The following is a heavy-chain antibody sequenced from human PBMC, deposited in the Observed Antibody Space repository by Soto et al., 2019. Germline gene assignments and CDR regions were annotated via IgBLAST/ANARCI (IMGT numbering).Heavy chain of an antibody. CDR2: ISAYNGNT. D-gene: IGHD5-18*01. CDR3: ASGPPMVTGNYYYGMDV. Sequence: QVQLVQSGAEVKKPGASVKVSCKASGYTFTSYGISWVRQAPGQGLEWMGWISAYNGNTNYAQKLQGRVTMTTDTSTSTAYMELRSLRSDDTAVYYWASGPPMVTGNYYYGMDVWGQGTTVTVSS. V-gene: IGHV1-18*01. J-gene: IGHJ6*02. CDR1: GYTFTSYG.